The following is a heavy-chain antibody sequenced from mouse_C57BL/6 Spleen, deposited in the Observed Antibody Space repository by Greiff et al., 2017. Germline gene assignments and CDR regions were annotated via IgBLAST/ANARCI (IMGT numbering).Heavy chain of an antibody. V-gene: IGHV5-16*01. CDR2: INYDGSST. CDR3: ARVYYSNLNY. CDR1: GFTFSDYY. J-gene: IGHJ2*01. D-gene: IGHD2-5*01. Sequence: EVMLVESEGGLVQPGSSMKLSCTASGFTFSDYYMAWVRQVPEKGLEWVANINYDGSSTYYLDSLKSRFIISRDNAKNILYLQMSSLKSEDTATYYCARVYYSNLNYWGQGTTLTVSS.